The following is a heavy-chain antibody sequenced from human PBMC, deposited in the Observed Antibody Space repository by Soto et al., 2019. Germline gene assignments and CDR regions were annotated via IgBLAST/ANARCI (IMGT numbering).Heavy chain of an antibody. CDR1: GFTFSAYY. D-gene: IGHD6-13*01. CDR3: ARSLLDEYSSSWRSAYYGMDV. CDR2: INPNSGGT. V-gene: IGHV1-2*02. Sequence: ASVKVSCKASGFTFSAYYIYWVRQAPGQGLEWNGWINPNSGGTNNAQKFQGRVTMTRDTSTSTVYIELSALISDDTAVYYCARSLLDEYSSSWRSAYYGMDVWGQGTTVTVSS. J-gene: IGHJ6*02.